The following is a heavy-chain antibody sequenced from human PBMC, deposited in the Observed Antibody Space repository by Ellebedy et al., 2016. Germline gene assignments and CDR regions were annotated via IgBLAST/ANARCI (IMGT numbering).Heavy chain of an antibody. D-gene: IGHD3-10*01. CDR3: AKDIQEYYYGSGSYSH. V-gene: IGHV3-9*01. CDR1: GFTFDDYA. CDR2: ISWNSGSI. Sequence: GGSPRLSXAASGFTFDDYAMHWVRQAPGKGLEWVSGISWNSGSIGYADSVKGRFTISRDNAKNSLYLQMNSLRAEDTALYYCAKDIQEYYYGSGSYSHWGQGTLVTVSS. J-gene: IGHJ4*02.